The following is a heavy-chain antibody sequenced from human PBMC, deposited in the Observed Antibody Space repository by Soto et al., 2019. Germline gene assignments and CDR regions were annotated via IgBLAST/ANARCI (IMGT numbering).Heavy chain of an antibody. CDR1: GGSINNHY. V-gene: IGHV4-59*11. Sequence: QVQLQESGPGLVKPSETLSLTCTVSGGSINNHYWSWIRQPPGKGLEWIGYIYYSGTTNYNPSLKGRVTISVYTSKNQFSLNLTSLTAADTATYYCARAHWYREYWGQGTLVTVSS. CDR3: ARAHWYREY. D-gene: IGHD6-13*01. CDR2: IYYSGTT. J-gene: IGHJ4*02.